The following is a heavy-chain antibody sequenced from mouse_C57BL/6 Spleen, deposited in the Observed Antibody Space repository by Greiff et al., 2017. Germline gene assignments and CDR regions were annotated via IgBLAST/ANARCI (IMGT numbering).Heavy chain of an antibody. J-gene: IGHJ3*01. Sequence: QVQLQQSGPELVKPGASVKISCKASGYAFSSSWMNWVKQRPGKGLEWIGRIFPGDGDTNYNGKFKGKATLTADKSSSTAYMQLSSLTSEDSAVYICARSLTTGGWFAYWGQGTLVTVSA. CDR3: ARSLTTGGWFAY. V-gene: IGHV1-82*01. CDR1: GYAFSSSW. CDR2: IFPGDGDT. D-gene: IGHD1-1*01.